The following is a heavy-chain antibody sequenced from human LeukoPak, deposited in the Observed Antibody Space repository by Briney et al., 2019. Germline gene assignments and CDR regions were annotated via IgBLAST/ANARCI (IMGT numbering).Heavy chain of an antibody. V-gene: IGHV4-59*06. D-gene: IGHD6-13*01. J-gene: IGHJ6*02. CDR3: ASLSLIAAAHYYYGMGV. Sequence: SETLSLTCTVSGGSISSYYWSWIRQHPGKGLEWIGYIYYSGSTYYNPSLKSRVTISVDTSKNQFSLKLSSVTAADTAVYYCASLSLIAAAHYYYGMGVWGQGTTVTVSS. CDR2: IYYSGST. CDR1: GGSISSYY.